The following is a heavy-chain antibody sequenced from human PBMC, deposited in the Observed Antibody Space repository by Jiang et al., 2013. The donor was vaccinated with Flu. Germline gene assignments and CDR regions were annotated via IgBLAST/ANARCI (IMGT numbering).Heavy chain of an antibody. CDR3: ARDPDSGNYPRSGYYGMDA. V-gene: IGHV4-4*02. D-gene: IGHD3-10*01. J-gene: IGHJ6*04. Sequence: GPGLVKPSGTLSLTCAVSAASITSNNWWSWVRQPPGKGLEWIGEIYHSGTTNYNPSLKSRVTISVDKSKNQFSLTLTSVTAADTAVYYCARDPDSGNYPRSGYYGMDAGPRATVTVSS. CDR2: IYHSGTT. CDR1: AASITSNNW.